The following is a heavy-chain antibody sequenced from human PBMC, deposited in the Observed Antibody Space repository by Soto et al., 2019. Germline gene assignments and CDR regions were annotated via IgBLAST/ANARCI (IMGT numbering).Heavy chain of an antibody. CDR1: GFTFSSYG. V-gene: IGHV3-33*01. CDR2: IWYDGSNK. J-gene: IGHJ4*02. D-gene: IGHD3-22*01. Sequence: GGSLRLSCAASGFTFSSYGMHWGRQAPGKGLEWVAVIWYDGSNKYYADSVKGRFTISRDNSKNTLYLQMNSLRAEDTAVYYCARDRDYYDSSGYYDYWGQGTLVTVSS. CDR3: ARDRDYYDSSGYYDY.